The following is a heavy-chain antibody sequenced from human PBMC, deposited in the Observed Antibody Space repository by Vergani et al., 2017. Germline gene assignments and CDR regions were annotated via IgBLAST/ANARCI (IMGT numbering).Heavy chain of an antibody. Sequence: EVQLVQSGAEVKKPGESLTISCKGSGYSFTSYWIGWVRQMPGKGLEWMGIIYPGDSDTRYSPSFHGQVTISADKSISTAYLQWSSLKASDTDMYYCERGGYCSSTSCHRPGNWFDPWGQGTLVTVSS. V-gene: IGHV5-51*01. J-gene: IGHJ5*02. CDR2: IYPGDSDT. CDR1: GYSFTSYW. CDR3: ERGGYCSSTSCHRPGNWFDP. D-gene: IGHD2-2*02.